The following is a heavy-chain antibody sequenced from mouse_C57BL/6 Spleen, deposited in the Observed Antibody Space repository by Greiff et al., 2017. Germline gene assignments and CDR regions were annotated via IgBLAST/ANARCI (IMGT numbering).Heavy chain of an antibody. CDR2: INPNNGGT. J-gene: IGHJ1*03. Sequence: EVMLVESGPELVKPGASVKIPCKASGYTFTDYNMDWVKQSHGKSLEWIGDINPNNGGTIYNQKFKGKATLTVDKSSSTAYMELRSLTSEDTAVYYCARAYYYGSSYRYFDVWGTGTTVTVSS. CDR3: ARAYYYGSSYRYFDV. V-gene: IGHV1-18*01. CDR1: GYTFTDYN. D-gene: IGHD1-1*01.